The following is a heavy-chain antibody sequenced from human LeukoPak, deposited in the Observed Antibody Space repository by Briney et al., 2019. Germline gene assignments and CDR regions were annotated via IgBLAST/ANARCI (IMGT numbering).Heavy chain of an antibody. CDR3: AREGLPSGATKIFDF. V-gene: IGHV3-21*01. J-gene: IGHJ4*02. Sequence: GGSLRLSCAPSGFTFSSYSMHWVRQAPGKGLESVSSISTTSSYIHYADSVKGRFTISRDNAKNSLYLQMNSLRAEDTAVYYWAREGLPSGATKIFDFWGQGTLVTVSS. CDR1: GFTFSSYS. CDR2: ISTTSSYI. D-gene: IGHD2-15*01.